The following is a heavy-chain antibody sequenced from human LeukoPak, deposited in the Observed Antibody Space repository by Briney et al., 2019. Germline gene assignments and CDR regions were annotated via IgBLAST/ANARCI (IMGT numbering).Heavy chain of an antibody. CDR3: ACGIAARETFDY. CDR1: GYTFTSYG. V-gene: IGHV1-18*01. CDR2: ISDYNGNT. J-gene: IGHJ4*02. Sequence: ASVKVSCKASGYTFTSYGISWVRQAPGQGLEWMEWISDYNGNTNYAQKLQGRVTMTTDTSTSTAYMELRSLRSDDTAVYYCACGIAARETFDYWGQGTLVTVSS. D-gene: IGHD6-6*01.